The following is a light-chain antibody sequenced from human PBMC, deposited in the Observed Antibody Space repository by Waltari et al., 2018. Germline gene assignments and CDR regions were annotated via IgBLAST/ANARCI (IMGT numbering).Light chain of an antibody. V-gene: IGLV1-47*01. Sequence: QSVLTQPPSASGTPGQRVPISCSGSRSNTGNNNVYWYQQLPGTAPKLVIYRNNQRASGVPDRFSGSKSGTSVSLAFSGLRSEDEADYYCAAWDDSLSAWVFGGGTKLTVL. CDR3: AAWDDSLSAWV. J-gene: IGLJ3*02. CDR1: RSNTGNNN. CDR2: RNN.